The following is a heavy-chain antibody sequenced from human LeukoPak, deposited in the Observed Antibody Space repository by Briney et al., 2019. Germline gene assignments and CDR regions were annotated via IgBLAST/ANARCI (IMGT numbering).Heavy chain of an antibody. Sequence: ETLSLTCTVSGGSISSYYWSWVRQAPGKGLEWVSVIYSGGSTYYADSVKGRFTISRDNSKNTLYLQMNSLRAEDTAVYYCARGTYYYGSGSYYKNWFDPWGQGTLVTVSS. CDR2: IYSGGST. CDR1: GGSISSYY. J-gene: IGHJ5*02. D-gene: IGHD3-10*01. CDR3: ARGTYYYGSGSYYKNWFDP. V-gene: IGHV3-53*01.